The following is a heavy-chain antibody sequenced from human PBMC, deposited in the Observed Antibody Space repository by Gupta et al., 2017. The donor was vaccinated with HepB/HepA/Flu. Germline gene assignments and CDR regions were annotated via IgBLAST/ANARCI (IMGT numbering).Heavy chain of an antibody. CDR2: ISSSGSTI. CDR3: ARELRFLGMDY. D-gene: IGHD3-3*01. Sequence: EVQLVESGGGLVQPGGSLRLSCAASGFTFSSYEMNWVRQAPGKGLEWVSYISSSGSTIYYADSVKGRFTISRDNAKNSLYLQMNSLRAEDTAVYYCARELRFLGMDYWGQGTLVTVSS. J-gene: IGHJ4*02. CDR1: GFTFSSYE. V-gene: IGHV3-48*03.